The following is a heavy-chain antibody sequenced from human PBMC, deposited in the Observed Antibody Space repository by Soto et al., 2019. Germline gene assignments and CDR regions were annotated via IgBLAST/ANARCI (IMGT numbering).Heavy chain of an antibody. V-gene: IGHV4-30-2*02. CDR2: MYHSGST. CDR3: ASMGDYYDSSGVDAFDI. D-gene: IGHD3-22*01. Sequence: PSETLSLTCAVSGGSISSGGYSWSWIRQPPGKGLEWIGYMYHSGSTYYNPSLKSRVTISIDRSKNQFSLKLSSVTAADTAVYYCASMGDYYDSSGVDAFDIWGQGTMVTVSS. CDR1: GGSISSGGYS. J-gene: IGHJ3*02.